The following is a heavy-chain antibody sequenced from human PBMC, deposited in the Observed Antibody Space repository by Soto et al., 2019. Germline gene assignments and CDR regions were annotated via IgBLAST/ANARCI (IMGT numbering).Heavy chain of an antibody. V-gene: IGHV4-39*01. J-gene: IGHJ4*01. CDR2: MYYSGST. CDR1: GGSISSSNYF. D-gene: IGHD6-19*01. CDR3: ARHDGFSSGWIFDY. Sequence: SETLSLTCTVSGGSISSSNYFWGWIRQPPGKGLEWIGSMYYSGSTYYNPSLKSRVTISVDTSNNQLSLKLRSVTAADTAVYYCARHDGFSSGWIFDYWGHGTLVTVSS.